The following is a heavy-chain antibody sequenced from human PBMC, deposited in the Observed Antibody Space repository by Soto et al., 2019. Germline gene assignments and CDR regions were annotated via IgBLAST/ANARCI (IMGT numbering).Heavy chain of an antibody. CDR1: GGSISSSNW. V-gene: IGHV4-4*02. CDR3: ARDSPPSGGSDYYYYGMDV. D-gene: IGHD2-15*01. Sequence: QVQLQESGPGLVKPSGTLSLTCAVSGGSISSSNWWSWVRQPPGKGLEWIGEIYHSGSTNYNPSLKIRVTISVDKSKNQFSLKLSSVTAADTAVYYCARDSPPSGGSDYYYYGMDVWGQGTTVTVSS. J-gene: IGHJ6*02. CDR2: IYHSGST.